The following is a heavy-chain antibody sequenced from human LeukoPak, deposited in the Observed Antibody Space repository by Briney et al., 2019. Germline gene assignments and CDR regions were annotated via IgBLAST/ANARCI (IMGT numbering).Heavy chain of an antibody. CDR1: GGSINSDNYY. V-gene: IGHV4-61*02. J-gene: IGHJ3*01. CDR3: AREWSF. D-gene: IGHD3-10*01. CDR2: ISSSGTT. Sequence: PSETLSLTCTVSGGSINSDNYYWNWIRQPAGKGLEWIGRISSSGTTNYNPTLNSRVTISLDTSKNQFSLVLNSVTAADTAVYYCAREWSFWGQGTKVTVSS.